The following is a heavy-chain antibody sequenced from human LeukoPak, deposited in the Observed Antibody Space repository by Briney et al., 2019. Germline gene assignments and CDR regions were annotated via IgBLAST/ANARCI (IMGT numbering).Heavy chain of an antibody. J-gene: IGHJ3*02. CDR2: IYASGGT. Sequence: SETLSLTCTVSGDSITGYYWSWIRQPAGKGLEWIGRIYASGGTNYNPSLKSRVTMSVDTSKKQFSLKMSSVTAADTAIYYCARSMPGRDAFDIWGQGTMVTVSS. CDR1: GDSITGYY. CDR3: ARSMPGRDAFDI. D-gene: IGHD2-2*01. V-gene: IGHV4-4*07.